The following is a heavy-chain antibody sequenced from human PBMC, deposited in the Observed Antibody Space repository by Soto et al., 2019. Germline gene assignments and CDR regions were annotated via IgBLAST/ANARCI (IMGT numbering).Heavy chain of an antibody. CDR3: ARTHWDSSKVYFDY. V-gene: IGHV2-70*11. J-gene: IGHJ4*02. CDR2: IDWDDDK. CDR1: GFSLSTSGMC. D-gene: IGHD3-22*01. Sequence: GSGPTLVNPTQTLTLTCTFSGFSLSTSGMCVSWISQPPGKALEWLARIDWDDDKYYSTSLKTRLTISKDTSKNQVVLTMTNMDPVDTATYYCARTHWDSSKVYFDYWGQGTLVTVSS.